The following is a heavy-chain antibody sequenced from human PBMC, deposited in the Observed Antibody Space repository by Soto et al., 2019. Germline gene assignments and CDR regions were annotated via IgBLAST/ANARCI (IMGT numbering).Heavy chain of an antibody. Sequence: EVQLVESGGGLVKPGGSLRLSCAASGFTFSNAWMNWVRQAPGKGLEWVGRIKSKTDGGTTDYAAPVKGRFTISRDDSKNTLYLQMNSLKTEDTAVYYCTTAYDFWSGYPYNWFDPWGQGTLVTVSS. V-gene: IGHV3-15*07. D-gene: IGHD3-3*01. J-gene: IGHJ5*02. CDR1: GFTFSNAW. CDR2: IKSKTDGGTT. CDR3: TTAYDFWSGYPYNWFDP.